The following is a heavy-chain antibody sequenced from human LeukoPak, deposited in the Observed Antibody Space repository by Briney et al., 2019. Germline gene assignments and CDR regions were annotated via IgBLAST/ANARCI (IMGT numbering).Heavy chain of an antibody. CDR1: GGSISSYY. J-gene: IGHJ2*01. CDR3: ARDPVQLWLRSSNWYFDL. D-gene: IGHD5-18*01. CDR2: IYYRGST. Sequence: SETLSLTCTVSGGSISSYYWSWIRQPPGKGLEWIGYIYYRGSTNYNPSLKSRLTISVDTSKNQFSLKLSSVTAAYTAVYYCARDPVQLWLRSSNWYFDLWGRGTLVTVSS. V-gene: IGHV4-59*01.